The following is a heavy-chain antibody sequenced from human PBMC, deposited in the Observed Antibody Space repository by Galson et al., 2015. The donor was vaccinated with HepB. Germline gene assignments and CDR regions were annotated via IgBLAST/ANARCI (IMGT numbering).Heavy chain of an antibody. D-gene: IGHD5-18*01. CDR3: ATGHRGYSYGYFDY. CDR1: GYTLTELS. J-gene: IGHJ4*02. CDR2: FDPEDGET. Sequence: SVKVSCKVSGYTLTELSMHWVRQAPGKGLEWMGGFDPEDGETIYAQKFQGRVTMTEDTSTDTAYMELSSLRSEDTVVYYCATGHRGYSYGYFDYWGQGTLVTVSS. V-gene: IGHV1-24*01.